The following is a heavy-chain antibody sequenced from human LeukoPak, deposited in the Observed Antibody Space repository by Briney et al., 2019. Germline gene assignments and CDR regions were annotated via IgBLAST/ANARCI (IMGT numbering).Heavy chain of an antibody. Sequence: SETLSLTCAVYGGSFSGYYWSWIRQPPGKGLDWIGEINHSGSTNYNPSLKSRVTISVDTSKNQFSLKLSSVTAADTAVYYCARARNYYDSSGYYRYYYYYYMDVWGKGTTVTVSS. V-gene: IGHV4-34*01. D-gene: IGHD3-22*01. CDR3: ARARNYYDSSGYYRYYYYYYMDV. CDR1: GGSFSGYY. CDR2: INHSGST. J-gene: IGHJ6*03.